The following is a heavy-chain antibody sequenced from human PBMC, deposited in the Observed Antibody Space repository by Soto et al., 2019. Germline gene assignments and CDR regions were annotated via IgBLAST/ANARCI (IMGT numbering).Heavy chain of an antibody. Sequence: EVQLVESGGGLVQPGGSLRLSCAASGFTFSNFEMNWVRQAPGKGLEWLSIIGSSGDTTYYADSVKGRLTISRDNPKNSLYLRMNGLRVEDTAVYHCARGGISGYDLWGQGTLVTVSS. CDR2: IGSSGDTT. J-gene: IGHJ4*02. D-gene: IGHD5-12*01. CDR3: ARGGISGYDL. V-gene: IGHV3-48*03. CDR1: GFTFSNFE.